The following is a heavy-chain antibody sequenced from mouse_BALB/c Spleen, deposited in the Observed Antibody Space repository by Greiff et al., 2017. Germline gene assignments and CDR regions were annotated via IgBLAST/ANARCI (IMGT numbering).Heavy chain of an antibody. Sequence: VQLQQSGAELARPGASVKMSCKASGYTFTSYTMHWVKQRPGQGLEWIGYINPSSGYTNYNQKFKDKATLTADKSSSTAYMQLSSLTSEDSAVYYCARDEITTDVDYWGQGTSVTVSS. J-gene: IGHJ4*01. CDR1: GYTFTSYT. CDR3: ARDEITTDVDY. CDR2: INPSSGYT. V-gene: IGHV1-4*01. D-gene: IGHD2-4*01.